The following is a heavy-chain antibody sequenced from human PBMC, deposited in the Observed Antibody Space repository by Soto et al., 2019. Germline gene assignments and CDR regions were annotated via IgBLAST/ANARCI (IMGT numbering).Heavy chain of an antibody. V-gene: IGHV3-21*01. D-gene: IGHD1-1*01. J-gene: IGHJ4*02. CDR3: ARDGKGAAYTFGPYYFDS. CDR1: GFSFSTYG. CDR2: VSTGSDYT. Sequence: GGSLRLSCAASGFSFSTYGMTWVRQAPGKGLEWVSFVSTGSDYTWYADSVRGRFTISRDNGMQSLFLHMNSLRDEDTAVYYCARDGKGAAYTFGPYYFDSWGQGALVTVSS.